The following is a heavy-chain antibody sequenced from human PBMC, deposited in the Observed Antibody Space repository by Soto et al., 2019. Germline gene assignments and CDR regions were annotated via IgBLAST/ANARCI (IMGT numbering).Heavy chain of an antibody. J-gene: IGHJ4*02. CDR1: GCSITTNGHY. CDR2: IYYTGNS. V-gene: IGHV4-31*03. Sequence: QVQLQESGPELVKPSQTLSLTCSVSGCSITTNGHYWTWIRQHPGQGLEWIAYIYYTGNSYLNPSLKSRRSISVDTSKNQFSLELRSVTAADTAVYYCARGQWGFDSWGQGTLVTVSS. D-gene: IGHD6-19*01. CDR3: ARGQWGFDS.